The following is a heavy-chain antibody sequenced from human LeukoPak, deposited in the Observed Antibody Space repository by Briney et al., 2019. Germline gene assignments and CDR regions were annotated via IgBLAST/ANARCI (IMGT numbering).Heavy chain of an antibody. D-gene: IGHD5-12*01. CDR2: IYPGDSDT. CDR3: VQATSDYGMDV. V-gene: IGHV5-51*01. Sequence: GESLKISCKGSEYSFTNYWIGWVRQMPGKGLEWMGIIYPGDSDTRYSPSFQGQVTISADKSISTAYLQWSSLKASDTAMYYCVQATSDYGMDVWGQGTTVTVSS. CDR1: EYSFTNYW. J-gene: IGHJ6*02.